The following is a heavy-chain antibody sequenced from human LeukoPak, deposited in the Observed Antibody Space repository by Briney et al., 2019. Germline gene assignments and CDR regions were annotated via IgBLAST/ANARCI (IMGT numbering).Heavy chain of an antibody. CDR2: IDKSGNT. CDR3: ARGVYGSGSYFQHFYYYMDV. J-gene: IGHJ6*03. D-gene: IGHD3-10*01. V-gene: IGHV4-59*11. CDR1: GGSISNHY. Sequence: SETLSLTCSVSGGSISNHYWTWIRQTPGKGLEWIGYIDKSGNTNYNPSLKSRIIISVSTSKNEFSLKLRSVTAADTALYYCARGVYGSGSYFQHFYYYMDVWGKGTTVTISS.